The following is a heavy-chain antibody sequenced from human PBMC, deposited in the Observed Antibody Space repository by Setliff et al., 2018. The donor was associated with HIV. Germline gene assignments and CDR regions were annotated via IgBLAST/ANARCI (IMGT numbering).Heavy chain of an antibody. J-gene: IGHJ6*03. D-gene: IGHD3-16*01. CDR3: ARHGGYYYYYMDV. CDR2: ISSSSSYI. V-gene: IGHV3-21*01. Sequence: GSLRLSCAASGFRFNIYAMNWVRQAPGKGLEWVSSISSSSSYIYYADSVKGRFTISRDNAKNSLYLQMNSLRAEDTAVYYCARHGGYYYYYMDVWGKGTTVTVSS. CDR1: GFRFNIYA.